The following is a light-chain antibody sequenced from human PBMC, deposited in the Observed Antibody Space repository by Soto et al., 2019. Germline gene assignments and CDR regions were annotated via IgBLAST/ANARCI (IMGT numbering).Light chain of an antibody. J-gene: IGKJ1*01. CDR1: QSVSNNY. CDR2: GAS. CDR3: QQYGSSGT. V-gene: IGKV3-20*01. Sequence: LSLSPGEXATLSCRASQSVSNNYLAWYQQKPGQAPRLLIYGASNRATGIPDRFSGSGSGTDFTLTISRLEPEDFAVYYCQQYGSSGTFGQGTKVDIK.